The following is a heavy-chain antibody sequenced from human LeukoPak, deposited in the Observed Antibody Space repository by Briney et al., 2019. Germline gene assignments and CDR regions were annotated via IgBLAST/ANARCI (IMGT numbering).Heavy chain of an antibody. CDR3: ARGSVRGEFDP. J-gene: IGHJ5*02. CDR1: GFTFSDNY. D-gene: IGHD3-10*01. V-gene: IGHV4-59*01. Sequence: PGGSLRLSCAASGFTFSDNYMTWVRQPPGKGLEWIGYIYYTGSTDYNPSLKSRVTMSVDTSKNQFSLKLSSVTAADTAVYSCARGSVRGEFDPWGQGTLVTVSS. CDR2: IYYTGST.